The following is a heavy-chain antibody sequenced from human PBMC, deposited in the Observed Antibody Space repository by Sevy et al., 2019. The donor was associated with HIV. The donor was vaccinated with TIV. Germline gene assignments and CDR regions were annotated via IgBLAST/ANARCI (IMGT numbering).Heavy chain of an antibody. D-gene: IGHD6-6*01. Sequence: SETLSLTCSVSGAPVSSGSFFWTWIRQAPGKGLEWIGYIYYSGSTNYNPSLKSRVTFSVDTSKNQFSLKLGSVTAADTAVYYCARDQAESSSTGGLDSWGPGALVTVSS. CDR3: ARDQAESSSTGGLDS. CDR1: GAPVSSGSFF. V-gene: IGHV4-61*01. CDR2: IYYSGST. J-gene: IGHJ4*02.